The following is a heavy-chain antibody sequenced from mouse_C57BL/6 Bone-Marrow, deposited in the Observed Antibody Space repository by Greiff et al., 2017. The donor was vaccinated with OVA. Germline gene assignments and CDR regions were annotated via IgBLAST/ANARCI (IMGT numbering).Heavy chain of an antibody. D-gene: IGHD2-2*01. J-gene: IGHJ2*01. CDR1: GFNIKDDY. CDR2: IDPGNGDT. Sequence: EVQLQQSGAELVRPGASVKLSCTASGFNIKDDYMHWVKQRPEQGLEWIGWIDPGNGDTEYASKFQGKATITADTSSNTAYLQLSSLTSEDTAVYYCTTPYGYDVYYFDYWGQGTTLTVSS. V-gene: IGHV14-4*01. CDR3: TTPYGYDVYYFDY.